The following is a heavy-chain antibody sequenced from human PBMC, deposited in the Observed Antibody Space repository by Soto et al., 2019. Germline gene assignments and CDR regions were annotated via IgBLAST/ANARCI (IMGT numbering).Heavy chain of an antibody. CDR2: ISSSSSYI. D-gene: IGHD3-22*01. V-gene: IGHV3-21*01. J-gene: IGHJ4*02. Sequence: LRLSCAASGFTLSCHRLNCVRPAPGKGLEWVSSISSSSSYIYYADSVKGRFTISRDNAKNSLYLQMNSLRAEDTAVYYCARDVRYYYDSSANWGQGPLVTVSS. CDR3: ARDVRYYYDSSAN. CDR1: GFTLSCHR.